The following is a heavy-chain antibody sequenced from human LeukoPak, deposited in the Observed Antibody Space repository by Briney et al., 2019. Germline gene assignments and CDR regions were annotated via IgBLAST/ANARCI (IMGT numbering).Heavy chain of an antibody. CDR1: GITFNNYW. Sequence: GALRLSCAASGITFNNYWMNWVRQTPGKGLEWVANIKDGGSEKYYLDSVKGRFTISRDNAKNSLYLQMNGLRAEDTAVYYCARVAWPYYFDSWGQGTLVTVSS. CDR2: IKDGGSEK. J-gene: IGHJ4*02. CDR3: ARVAWPYYFDS. V-gene: IGHV3-7*01.